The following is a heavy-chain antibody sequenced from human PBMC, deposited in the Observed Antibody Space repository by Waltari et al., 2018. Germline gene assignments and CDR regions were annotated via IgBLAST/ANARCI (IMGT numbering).Heavy chain of an antibody. D-gene: IGHD3-16*01. CDR3: ARGRFRGNWFDP. CDR2: IYYSGRT. Sequence: QVQLQESGPGLVKPSETLSLTCTVSGGSISSYYWSWIRQPPGKGLEWIGYIYYSGRTTYNPSLKSRVTISVDTSKNQFSLKLSSVTAADTAVYYCARGRFRGNWFDPWGQGTLVTVSS. J-gene: IGHJ5*02. V-gene: IGHV4-59*01. CDR1: GGSISSYY.